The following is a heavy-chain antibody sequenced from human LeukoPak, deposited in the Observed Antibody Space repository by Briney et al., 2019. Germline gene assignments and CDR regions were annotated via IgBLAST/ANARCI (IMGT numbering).Heavy chain of an antibody. V-gene: IGHV4-30-4*08. D-gene: IGHD3-3*02. Sequence: PSQTLSLTCTVSGGSISSGDYYWSWIRQPPGKGLEWTGYIYYSGSTYYNPSLKSRVTISVDTSKNQFSLKLSSMTAADTAVYYCAREIHFWSGYYDYWGQGTLVTVSS. CDR1: GGSISSGDYY. CDR2: IYYSGST. J-gene: IGHJ4*02. CDR3: AREIHFWSGYYDY.